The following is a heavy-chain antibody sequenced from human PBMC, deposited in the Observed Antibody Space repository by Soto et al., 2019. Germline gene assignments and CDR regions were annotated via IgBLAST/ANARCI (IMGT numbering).Heavy chain of an antibody. J-gene: IGHJ3*02. CDR3: ARRPAPQPLVRPGAFAI. D-gene: IGHD6-13*01. CDR1: GCTFSSYG. V-gene: IGHV3-33*01. CDR2: IWYDGSNK. Sequence: GGSLRLSCAASGCTFSSYGMHWVRQAPGKGLEWGAGIWYDGSNKDYGDSGRGRFTISRDNSKNPLYLQLNSLTAEDTAVYYCARRPAPQPLVRPGAFAIWGQGTTVTVSS.